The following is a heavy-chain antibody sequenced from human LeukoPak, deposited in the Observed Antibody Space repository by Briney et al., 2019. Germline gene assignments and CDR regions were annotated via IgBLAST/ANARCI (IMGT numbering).Heavy chain of an antibody. CDR3: ARVHGITIFGVVIRPFDY. CDR2: IYPGDSDT. D-gene: IGHD3-3*01. V-gene: IGHV5-51*01. Sequence: GESLKISCKGSGYSFTSYWIGWVRPMPGKGLEWMGIIYPGDSDTSYSPSFQGQVTISADKSISTAYLQWSSLKASDTAMYYCARVHGITIFGVVIRPFDYWGQGTLVTVSS. CDR1: GYSFTSYW. J-gene: IGHJ4*02.